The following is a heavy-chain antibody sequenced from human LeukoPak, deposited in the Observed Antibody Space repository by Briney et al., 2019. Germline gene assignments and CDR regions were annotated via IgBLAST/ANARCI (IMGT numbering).Heavy chain of an antibody. Sequence: SETLSLTCAVSGVSISSSNWWSWVRQPPGKGLEWIGEIYHSGSTNYNPSLKSRVTISVDKSKNQFSLKLSSVTAADTAVYYCARTYSSGWPYFDYWGQGTLVTVSS. CDR3: ARTYSSGWPYFDY. D-gene: IGHD6-19*01. CDR1: GVSISSSNW. J-gene: IGHJ4*02. V-gene: IGHV4-4*02. CDR2: IYHSGST.